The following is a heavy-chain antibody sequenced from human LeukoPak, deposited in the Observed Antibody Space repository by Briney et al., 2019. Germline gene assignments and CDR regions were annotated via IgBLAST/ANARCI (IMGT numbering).Heavy chain of an antibody. CDR1: GFTFTNYA. J-gene: IGHJ3*02. CDR2: ISGSGGST. V-gene: IGHV3-23*01. CDR3: ARDSTYYDYVWGSYRFSPNDAFDI. D-gene: IGHD3-16*02. Sequence: PGGSLRLSCAASGFTFTNYAMNWVRQAPGKGLEWVSSISGSGGSTYYADSVKGRFTISRDNSKSTLYLQMNSLRAEDTAVYYCARDSTYYDYVWGSYRFSPNDAFDIWGQGTMVTVSS.